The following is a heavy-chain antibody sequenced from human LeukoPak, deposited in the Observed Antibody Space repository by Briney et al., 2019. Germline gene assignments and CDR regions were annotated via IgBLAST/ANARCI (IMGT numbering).Heavy chain of an antibody. J-gene: IGHJ4*02. CDR1: GGSISSYY. D-gene: IGHD3-9*01. CDR3: ARGDPNSYYDILTGYESHPRFDY. Sequence: SETLSLTRTVSGGSISSYYWSWIRRPPGRGLEGIGYIYYSGSTNYNPSRKSRVTILVDTSKNQFALKLSSVTAADTAVYYCARGDPNSYYDILTGYESHPRFDYWGQGTLVTVSS. V-gene: IGHV4-59*01. CDR2: IYYSGST.